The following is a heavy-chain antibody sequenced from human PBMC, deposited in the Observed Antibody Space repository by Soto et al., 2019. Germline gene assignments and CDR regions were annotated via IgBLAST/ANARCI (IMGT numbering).Heavy chain of an antibody. CDR2: ISTTSSSI. CDR1: GFTFSSYS. CDR3: ARKGVAFDY. V-gene: IGHV3-48*02. Sequence: GGSLRLSCAASGFTFSSYSMNWVRQAPGKGLEWISYISTTSSSIYYADSVKGRFTISRDNAKDSLFLQMNSLRDEDTAVYYCARKGVAFDYWGQGALVTVSS. J-gene: IGHJ4*02. D-gene: IGHD3-3*01.